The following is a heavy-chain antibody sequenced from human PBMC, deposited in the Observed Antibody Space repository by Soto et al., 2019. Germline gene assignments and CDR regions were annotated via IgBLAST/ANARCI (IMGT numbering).Heavy chain of an antibody. J-gene: IGHJ4*02. D-gene: IGHD1-1*01. CDR2: ITNDGSTK. Sequence: QVQLVESGGGVAQPGRSLRLSCAASGFTFSSYGMHWVRQAPGKGLEWVAVITNDGSTKYYGDSVKGRFTISRDNSKNPLFLQLDSVRAEYMAVYCGSKYRISEHNNCWPQSSWGQATQAIASS. CDR3: SKYRISEHNNCWPQSS. CDR1: GFTFSSYG. V-gene: IGHV3-30*18.